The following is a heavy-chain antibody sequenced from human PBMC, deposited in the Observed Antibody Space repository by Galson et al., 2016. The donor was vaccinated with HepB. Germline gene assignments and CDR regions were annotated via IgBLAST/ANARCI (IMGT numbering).Heavy chain of an antibody. V-gene: IGHV1-46*01. CDR1: GYTFTSYY. CDR3: ARDKDIVVVPAAMGLDP. J-gene: IGHJ5*02. D-gene: IGHD2-2*01. Sequence: SVKVSCKASGYTFTSYYMHWVRQAPAQGLASLGIINPSGGSTSYAQKFQGKVTMTRDTSTSTVYMELSNLRSEDTSVYYCARDKDIVVVPAAMGLDPWGQGTLVTVSS. CDR2: INPSGGST.